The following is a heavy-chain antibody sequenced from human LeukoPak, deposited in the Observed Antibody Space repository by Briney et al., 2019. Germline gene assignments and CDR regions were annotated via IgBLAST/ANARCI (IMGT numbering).Heavy chain of an antibody. CDR1: GYTFTSYG. Sequence: ASVKVSCRASGYTFTSYGISWVRQAPGQGLEWMGWISAYNGNTNYAQKFQGRVTITADESTSTAYMELSSLRSEDTAVYYCARDRRLPGAYSGYDEIDYYYYYGMDVWGQGTTVTVSS. CDR3: ARDRRLPGAYSGYDEIDYYYYYGMDV. V-gene: IGHV1-18*01. CDR2: ISAYNGNT. D-gene: IGHD5-12*01. J-gene: IGHJ6*02.